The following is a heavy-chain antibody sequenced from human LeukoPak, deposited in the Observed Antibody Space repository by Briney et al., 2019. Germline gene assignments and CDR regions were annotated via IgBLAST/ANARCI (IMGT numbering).Heavy chain of an antibody. Sequence: GGSLRLSCTASGFTVRSSYMSWVRQAPGKGLEWVSIIYSDGSTYYPEPVKGRFTISRDDSKNTVLLQMDSLRAEDTAIYYCARDSAFSSYSYWGQGALVTVSS. CDR1: GFTVRSSY. CDR2: IYSDGST. CDR3: ARDSAFSSYSY. V-gene: IGHV3-53*01. D-gene: IGHD2-21*01. J-gene: IGHJ4*02.